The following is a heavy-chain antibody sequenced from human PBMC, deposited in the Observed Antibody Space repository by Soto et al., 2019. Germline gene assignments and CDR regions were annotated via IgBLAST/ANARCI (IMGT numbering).Heavy chain of an antibody. J-gene: IGHJ6*02. CDR3: AKDQRSSSSGPRVSPLEVYYYYGMDV. CDR2: ISGSGGST. Sequence: EVQLLESGGGLVQPGGSLRLSCAASGFTFSSYAMSWVRQAPGKGLEWVSAISGSGGSTYYADSVKGRFTISRDNSKNTLYLQMKSLRAEDTAVYYCAKDQRSSSSGPRVSPLEVYYYYGMDVWGQGTTVTVSS. D-gene: IGHD6-6*01. V-gene: IGHV3-23*01. CDR1: GFTFSSYA.